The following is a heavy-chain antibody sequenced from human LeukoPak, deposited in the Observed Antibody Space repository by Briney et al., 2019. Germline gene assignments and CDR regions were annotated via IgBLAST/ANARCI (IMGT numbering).Heavy chain of an antibody. CDR3: IAFGSGSYRGMDV. Sequence: PGRSLRLSCAASGFTFSSYAMHWVRQAPGKGLEWVAVISYDGSNKYYADSVKGRFTISRDNSKNTLYLQMNSLRAEDTAVYYCIAFGSGSYRGMDVWGKGTTVTISS. J-gene: IGHJ6*03. CDR2: ISYDGSNK. D-gene: IGHD3-10*01. CDR1: GFTFSSYA. V-gene: IGHV3-30*04.